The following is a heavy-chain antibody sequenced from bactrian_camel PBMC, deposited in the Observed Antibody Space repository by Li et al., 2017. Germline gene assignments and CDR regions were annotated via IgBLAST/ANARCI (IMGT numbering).Heavy chain of an antibody. J-gene: IGHJ4*01. Sequence: LVASGGDSVQPDGHLKLSCVVSGYNHYCLAWFRRIPGKEREGIASIENDGTTTYADSIKGRFTISQDLNKDTLYLEMTGLKPDDTAVYYCAAGGGNGAFCYTGERSMDYWGQGTQVTVS. V-gene: IGHV3S53*01. CDR2: IENDGTT. CDR3: AAGGGNGAFCYTGERSMDY. CDR1: GYNHYC. D-gene: IGHD2*01.